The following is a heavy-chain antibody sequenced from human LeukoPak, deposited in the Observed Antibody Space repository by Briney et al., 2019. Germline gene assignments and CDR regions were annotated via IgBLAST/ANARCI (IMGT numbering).Heavy chain of an antibody. D-gene: IGHD3-10*01. CDR2: IRSDGSER. J-gene: IGHJ4*02. Sequence: GGSLRLSCVPSGFTFKNYGFHWVRQAPGKGLEWVAFIRSDGSERKYADSVKGRFTISRNDSKSTLYLQLNSLRAEDTAVYYCARQVYYGSGTFPDYWGQGTLVTVSS. CDR3: ARQVYYGSGTFPDY. V-gene: IGHV3-30*02. CDR1: GFTFKNYG.